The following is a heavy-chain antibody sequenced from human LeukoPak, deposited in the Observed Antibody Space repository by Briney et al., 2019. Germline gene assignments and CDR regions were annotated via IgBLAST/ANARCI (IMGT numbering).Heavy chain of an antibody. V-gene: IGHV1-69*05. D-gene: IGHD3-22*01. CDR2: IIPIFGTA. CDR1: GGTFSSYA. J-gene: IGHJ6*03. CDR3: AREDRYYYDSSGSYYYYYYMDV. Sequence: SVKVSCKASGGTFSSYAISWVRQAPGQGLEWMGGIIPIFGTANYAQKFQGRVTITTDESTSTAYMELSSLRSEDTAVYYCAREDRYYYDSSGSYYYYYYMDVWGKGTTVTVSS.